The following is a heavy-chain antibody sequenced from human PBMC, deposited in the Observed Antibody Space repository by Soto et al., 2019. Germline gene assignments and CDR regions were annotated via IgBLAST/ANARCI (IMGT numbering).Heavy chain of an antibody. Sequence: ASVKVSCKVSGYTLTELSMHWVRQAPGKGLEWMGGFDPEDGETIYAQKFQGRVTMTEDTSTGTAYMELSSLRSEDTAVYYCARQQWLRFSPAGAFDIWGQGTMVTVSS. J-gene: IGHJ3*02. V-gene: IGHV1-24*01. CDR2: FDPEDGET. CDR3: ARQQWLRFSPAGAFDI. CDR1: GYTLTELS. D-gene: IGHD5-12*01.